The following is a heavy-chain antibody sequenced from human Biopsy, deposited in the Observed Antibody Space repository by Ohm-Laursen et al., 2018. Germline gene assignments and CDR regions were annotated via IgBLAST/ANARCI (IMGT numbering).Heavy chain of an antibody. J-gene: IGHJ6*02. V-gene: IGHV1-46*01. Sequence: SSVKVSCKASGNTFATYRIHWVRQAPGQGLEWMGVISPSGATTSFSQKFQGRITMTRDTSTGTVYMDLNSLGSEDTAVYYFARAGVGSDGTDSYYYGMDAWGPGTTVTVSS. D-gene: IGHD5-24*01. CDR3: ARAGVGSDGTDSYYYGMDA. CDR1: GNTFATYR. CDR2: ISPSGATT.